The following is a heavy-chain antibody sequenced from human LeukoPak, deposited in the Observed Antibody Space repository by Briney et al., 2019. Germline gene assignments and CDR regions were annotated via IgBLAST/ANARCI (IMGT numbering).Heavy chain of an antibody. CDR3: ARLSAYYYGSFFYYYMDV. D-gene: IGHD3-10*01. Sequence: LSCGSYWMTWVRQSPGKGPEWVANIKQDESERYTVDSVKGRFTISRDNAKNSVYLHMNSLRAEDTALYYCARLSAYYYGSFFYYYMDVWGKGTTVTVSS. CDR1: LSCGSYW. J-gene: IGHJ6*03. CDR2: IKQDESER. V-gene: IGHV3-7*01.